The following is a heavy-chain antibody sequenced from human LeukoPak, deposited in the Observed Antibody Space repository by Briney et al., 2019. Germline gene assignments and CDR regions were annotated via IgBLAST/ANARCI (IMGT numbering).Heavy chain of an antibody. CDR3: ARVEFDGVAAAGSLDY. J-gene: IGHJ4*02. Sequence: SETLSLTCTVSGGSISSYYWSWIRQPPGKGLEWIGYIYYSGSTNYNPSLKSRVTISVDTSKNQFSLKVRSVTAADTAVYYCARVEFDGVAAAGSLDYWGQGILVTVSS. D-gene: IGHD6-13*01. V-gene: IGHV4-59*01. CDR1: GGSISSYY. CDR2: IYYSGST.